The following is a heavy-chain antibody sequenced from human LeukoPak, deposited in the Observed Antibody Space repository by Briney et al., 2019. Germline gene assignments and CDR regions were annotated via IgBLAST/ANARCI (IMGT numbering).Heavy chain of an antibody. CDR3: ARVRSSGWPDYYYYMDV. J-gene: IGHJ6*03. CDR2: ISSSGSTI. CDR1: GFTFSSYE. Sequence: PGGSLRLSCAASGFTFSSYEMNWVRQAPGKGLEWVSYISSSGSTIYYADSVKGRFTISRDNAKNSLYLQMNSLRAEDTAVYYCARVRSSGWPDYYYYMDVWGKGTTVTISS. V-gene: IGHV3-48*03. D-gene: IGHD6-19*01.